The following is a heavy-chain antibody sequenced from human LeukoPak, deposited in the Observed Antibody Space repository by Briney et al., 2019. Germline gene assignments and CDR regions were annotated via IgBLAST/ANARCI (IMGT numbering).Heavy chain of an antibody. V-gene: IGHV4-61*02. CDR2: IYTSGST. J-gene: IGHJ5*02. CDR1: GGSISSGSYY. CDR3: ARDREDEGFDP. Sequence: SETLSLTCTVSGGSISSGSYYWSWIRQPAGKGLEWIGRIYTSGSTNYNPSLKSRVTISVDTSKNQFSLKLSSVTAADTAVYYCARDREDEGFDPWGQGTLVTV.